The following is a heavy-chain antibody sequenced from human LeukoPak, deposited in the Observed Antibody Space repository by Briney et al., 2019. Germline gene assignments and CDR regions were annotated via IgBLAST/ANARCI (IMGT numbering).Heavy chain of an antibody. J-gene: IGHJ4*02. V-gene: IGHV3-21*01. CDR1: GFTFSSYS. CDR2: ISSSSSYI. Sequence: GGSLRLSCAASGFTFSSYSMNWVRQAPGKGLEWVSSISSSSSYIYYADSVKGRFTISRDNAKNSLYLQMNSLRAEDTAVYYCARVTPPLLGYCSGGSCYADYWGQGTLVTVSS. CDR3: ARVTPPLLGYCSGGSCYADY. D-gene: IGHD2-15*01.